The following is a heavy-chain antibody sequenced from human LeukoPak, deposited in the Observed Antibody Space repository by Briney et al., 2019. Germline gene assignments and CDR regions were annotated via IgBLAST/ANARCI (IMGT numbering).Heavy chain of an antibody. Sequence: PGGSLRLSCAASGFTFNSYSMHWVRQAPGKGLEWVSAISGTSDGTYYADSVKGRFTISRDNAKNTLYLQMNSLRAEDTAVYYCARESYCSGGSCYSGRDFDIWGQGTMVTVSS. CDR3: ARESYCSGGSCYSGRDFDI. D-gene: IGHD2-15*01. V-gene: IGHV3-23*01. CDR1: GFTFNSYS. J-gene: IGHJ3*02. CDR2: ISGTSDGT.